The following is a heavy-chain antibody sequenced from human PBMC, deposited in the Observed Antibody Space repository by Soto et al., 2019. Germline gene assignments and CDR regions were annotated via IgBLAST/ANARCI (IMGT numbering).Heavy chain of an antibody. CDR2: IIPIFGTA. CDR1: GGTFSSYA. V-gene: IGHV1-69*01. Sequence: QVQLVQSGAEVKKPGSSVKVSCKASGGTFSSYAISWVRQAPGQGLEWMGGIIPIFGTANYAKKFQGRDTITTDESTSTAYMELSRLRSEDTAVYYCARAESRELLRVSYFDYWGQGTLVTVSS. D-gene: IGHD1-26*01. CDR3: ARAESRELLRVSYFDY. J-gene: IGHJ4*02.